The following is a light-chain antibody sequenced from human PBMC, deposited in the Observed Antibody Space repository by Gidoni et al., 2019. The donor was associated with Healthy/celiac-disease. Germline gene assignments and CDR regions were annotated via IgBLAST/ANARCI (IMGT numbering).Light chain of an antibody. Sequence: EIELTQSPGTLSLSPGDSATLTCRASQSVSSSYLAWYQQKPGEAPRLLIYGASSRANGIPDRFSGSGYGRDFTLTISRLEHEDFAVYYCQQYGSSPLFTFGPGTKVDIK. CDR3: QQYGSSPLFT. V-gene: IGKV3-20*01. J-gene: IGKJ3*01. CDR1: QSVSSSY. CDR2: GAS.